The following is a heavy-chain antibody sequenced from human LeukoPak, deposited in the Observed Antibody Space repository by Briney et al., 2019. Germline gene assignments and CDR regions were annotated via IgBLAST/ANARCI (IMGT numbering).Heavy chain of an antibody. V-gene: IGHV3-7*01. Sequence: PGGSPRLSCAASEFTFSNYWMTWVRQAPGKGLEWVANIKEDGSDKYYVDSVKGRFTISRDNAKNSLYLQMNSLRAEDTAVYYCARRYFDYWGQGTLVTVSS. CDR1: EFTFSNYW. CDR2: IKEDGSDK. J-gene: IGHJ4*02. CDR3: ARRYFDY.